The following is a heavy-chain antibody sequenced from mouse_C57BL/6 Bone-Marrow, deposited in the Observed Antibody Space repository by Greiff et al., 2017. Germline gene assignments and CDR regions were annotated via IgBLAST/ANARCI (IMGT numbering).Heavy chain of an antibody. CDR2: IYPRSGDT. V-gene: IGHV1-81*01. D-gene: IGHD1-1*01. J-gene: IGHJ1*03. CDR1: GYTFTSYG. Sequence: LVESGAELARPGASVKLSCTASGYTFTSYGISWVKQRTGQGLEWIGEIYPRSGDTYYNEKFKGKATLTADKSSSTAYMELRSLTSEDSAVYFCARNYYVSSWYFDVWGTGTTVTVSS. CDR3: ARNYYVSSWYFDV.